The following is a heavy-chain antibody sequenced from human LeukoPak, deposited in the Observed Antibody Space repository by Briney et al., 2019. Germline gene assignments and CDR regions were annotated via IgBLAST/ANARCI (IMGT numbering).Heavy chain of an antibody. CDR3: AREYYYDISGYFLDY. D-gene: IGHD3-22*01. CDR2: ISYDGSNK. CDR1: GFTFSSYA. J-gene: IGHJ4*02. V-gene: IGHV3-30-3*01. Sequence: GGSLRLSCAASGFTFSSYAMHWVRQAPGKGLEWVAVISYDGSNKYFADSVKGRFTISRDNSQNTLYLQMNSLRAEDTAVYYCAREYYYDISGYFLDYWGQGTLVTVSS.